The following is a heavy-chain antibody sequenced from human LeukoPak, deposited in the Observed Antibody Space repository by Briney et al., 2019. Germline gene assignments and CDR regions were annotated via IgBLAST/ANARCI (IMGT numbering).Heavy chain of an antibody. CDR3: AKGVTIVRGVIILPYSDY. J-gene: IGHJ4*02. D-gene: IGHD3-10*01. CDR1: GFTFSSYG. CDR2: IRYDGSNK. V-gene: IGHV3-30*02. Sequence: PGGSLRLSCAASGFTFSSYGMHWVRQAPGKGLEWVAFIRYDGSNKFYEDSVKGRFTISRDNSKNTVYLQMNSLRSEDTAVYYCAKGVTIVRGVIILPYSDYWGQGTLVTVSS.